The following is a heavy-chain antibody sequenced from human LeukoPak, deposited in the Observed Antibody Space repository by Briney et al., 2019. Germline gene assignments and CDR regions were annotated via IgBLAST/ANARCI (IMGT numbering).Heavy chain of an antibody. J-gene: IGHJ4*02. CDR3: ARGQHYDFWSGSYDY. V-gene: IGHV3-48*01. CDR2: ISSSSSTI. Sequence: GGSLRLSCAASGFTFSSYSMNWVRQAPGKGLEWVSYISSSSSTIYYADSVKGRFTISRDNAKNSLYLQMNSLRAEDTAVYYCARGQHYDFWSGSYDYWGQGTLVTVSS. D-gene: IGHD3-3*01. CDR1: GFTFSSYS.